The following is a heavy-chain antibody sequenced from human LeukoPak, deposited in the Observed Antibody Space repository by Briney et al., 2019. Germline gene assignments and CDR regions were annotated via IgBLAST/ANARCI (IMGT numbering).Heavy chain of an antibody. CDR3: ARGREIFGVVIEYFQH. CDR2: MNPNSGNT. V-gene: IGHV1-8*03. CDR1: GYTFTSYD. D-gene: IGHD3-3*01. J-gene: IGHJ1*01. Sequence: ASVKVSCKASGYTFTSYDINWVRQATGQGLEWMGWMNPNSGNTGYAQKFQGRVTITRNTSISTAYMELSSLRSEDTAVYYCARGREIFGVVIEYFQHWGQGTLVTVSS.